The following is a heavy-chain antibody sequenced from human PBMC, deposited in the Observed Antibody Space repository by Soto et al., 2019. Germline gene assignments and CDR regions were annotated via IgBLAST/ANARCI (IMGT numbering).Heavy chain of an antibody. CDR2: INPDGTLK. V-gene: IGHV3-7*03. CDR1: GFALSGYW. Sequence: EVQLVESGGGLVQPGGSLRLSCAASGFALSGYWMTWVRQAPGKGLEWEASINPDGTLKYYVDSVKGRFTISRDNADNSLFLQMISLRVEDTAVYYCARWESGDWYLGIWGQGTLVTVSS. J-gene: IGHJ4*02. D-gene: IGHD2-21*02. CDR3: ARWESGDWYLGI.